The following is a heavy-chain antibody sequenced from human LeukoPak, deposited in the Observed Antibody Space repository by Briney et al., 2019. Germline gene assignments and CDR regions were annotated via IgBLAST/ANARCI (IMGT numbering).Heavy chain of an antibody. CDR2: IGGSGSDT. D-gene: IGHD3-3*01. CDR1: GFSFDNYA. V-gene: IGHV3-23*01. J-gene: IGHJ6*02. CDR3: AKTLRDLEWLTGELDV. Sequence: GGSLRLSCAASGFSFDNYAMSWVRQTPGKGLEWVSAIGGSGSDTSYTDSMKGRFTISRDNSKSTLYLQMNSLRAEDTAVYHCAKTLRDLEWLTGELDVWGQGTAVTVSS.